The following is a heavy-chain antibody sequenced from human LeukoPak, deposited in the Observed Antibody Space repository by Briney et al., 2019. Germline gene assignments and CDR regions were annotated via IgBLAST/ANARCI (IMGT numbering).Heavy chain of an antibody. CDR1: GGSISSYY. Sequence: SETLSLTCTVSGGSISSYYWSWIRQPPGKGLEWIGYIYCSGSTKYNPSLKSRVSISVDTSKNQFSLKLSSVTAADTAVYYCARGAGAGYNLQPFDYWGQGTLVTVSS. D-gene: IGHD5-24*01. V-gene: IGHV4-59*08. J-gene: IGHJ4*02. CDR2: IYCSGST. CDR3: ARGAGAGYNLQPFDY.